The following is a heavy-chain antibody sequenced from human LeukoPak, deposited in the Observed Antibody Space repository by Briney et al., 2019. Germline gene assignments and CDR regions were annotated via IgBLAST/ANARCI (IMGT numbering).Heavy chain of an antibody. J-gene: IGHJ3*02. Sequence: GGSLRLSCAASGFTFSSYAMSWVRQAPGKGLEWVSAISGGGGSTYYADSVKGRFTISRDNSKNTLYLQMNSLRDEDTAVYYCARPARDLYAFDIWGQGTMVTVSS. CDR1: GFTFSSYA. CDR3: ARPARDLYAFDI. V-gene: IGHV3-23*01. CDR2: ISGGGGST.